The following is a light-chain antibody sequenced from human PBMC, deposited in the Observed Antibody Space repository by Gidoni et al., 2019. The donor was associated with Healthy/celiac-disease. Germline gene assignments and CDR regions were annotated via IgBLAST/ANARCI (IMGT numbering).Light chain of an antibody. J-gene: IGKJ5*01. V-gene: IGKV1-9*01. Sequence: DIQLTQSPSFLSASVGDRVTITCRASQGISSYLAWYQQTPGKAPKLLIYAASTLQSGVPSRFSGSGSGTEFTLTISSLQPEDFATYYCQQLNSYPRNFGQGTRLEIK. CDR1: QGISSY. CDR2: AAS. CDR3: QQLNSYPRN.